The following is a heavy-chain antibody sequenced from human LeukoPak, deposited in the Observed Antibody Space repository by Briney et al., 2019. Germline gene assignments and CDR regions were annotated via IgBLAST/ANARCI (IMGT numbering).Heavy chain of an antibody. Sequence: PGGSLRLSCAASGFNISDFWMTWVRQAPGKGLEWVANIKEDGTEKHLVDSVKGRFTISRDNTKNLLYLQMNSLRGDDTATYYCVRESRQGGAMGLYNNFDSWGQEPWSPSPQ. CDR3: VRESRQGGAMGLYNNFDS. D-gene: IGHD3-16*01. J-gene: IGHJ4*01. V-gene: IGHV3-7*01. CDR1: GFNISDFW. CDR2: IKEDGTEK.